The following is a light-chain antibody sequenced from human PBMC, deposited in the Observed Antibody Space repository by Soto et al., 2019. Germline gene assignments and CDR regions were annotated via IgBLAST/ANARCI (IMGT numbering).Light chain of an antibody. CDR3: QQRSNWLT. Sequence: EIVLTQSPGTLSLSPWERATLSCRASQSVDSSYLAWYHQRPGQAPRLLIYGASNRATGIPARFSGSGSGTDFTPTISSLEPEDFAVYYCQQRSNWLTFGQGTRLEIK. CDR2: GAS. CDR1: QSVDSSY. J-gene: IGKJ5*01. V-gene: IGKV3-11*01.